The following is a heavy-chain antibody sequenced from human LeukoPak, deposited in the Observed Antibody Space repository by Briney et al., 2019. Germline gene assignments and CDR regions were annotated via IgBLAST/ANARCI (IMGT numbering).Heavy chain of an antibody. V-gene: IGHV3-21*01. CDR1: GFTFSSYS. Sequence: PGGSLRLSCAASGFTFSSYSMNWVRQAPGKGLEWVSSISSSSSYIYYADSVKGRFTISRDNAKNSLYLQMNSLRAEDTAVYYCARGSRYGSSWYLTPADYWGQGTLVTVSS. CDR2: ISSSSSYI. D-gene: IGHD6-13*01. J-gene: IGHJ4*02. CDR3: ARGSRYGSSWYLTPADY.